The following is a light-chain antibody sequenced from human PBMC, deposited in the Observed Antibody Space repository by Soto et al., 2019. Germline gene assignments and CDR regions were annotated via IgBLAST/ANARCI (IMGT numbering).Light chain of an antibody. CDR3: QQSYNSPQT. CDR2: AAS. V-gene: IGKV1-39*01. J-gene: IGKJ1*01. Sequence: DIQMTQSPSSLSASVGDEVTITCRASQTIMTYLNWYQLKPGKPPRLLIYAASSLQSGVPSRFSGSGSGTDFTLTISSLQPEHFATYSCQQSYNSPQTFGRGTKVEIK. CDR1: QTIMTY.